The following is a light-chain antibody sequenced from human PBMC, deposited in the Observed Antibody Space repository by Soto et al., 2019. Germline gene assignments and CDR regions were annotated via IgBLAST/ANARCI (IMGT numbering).Light chain of an antibody. CDR1: QSVSSNY. V-gene: IGKV3-20*01. CDR3: QQYGSSGRK. J-gene: IGKJ1*01. CDR2: GAS. Sequence: EIVLTPSPGTLSLSPGERATLSCITSQSVSSNYLAWYQQKPGQAPRLLIYGASSRATGIPDRFSGSGSGTDSTLTISRLEPEDFAVYYCQQYGSSGRKCGQGNTVDIK.